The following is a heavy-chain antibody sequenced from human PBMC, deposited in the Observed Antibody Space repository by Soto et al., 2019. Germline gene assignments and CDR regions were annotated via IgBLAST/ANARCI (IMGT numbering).Heavy chain of an antibody. D-gene: IGHD6-25*01. CDR3: ERGPHGSSKRSSGRNWFDP. Sequence: SETLSLTCAVYGGSFSGYYWSWIRQPPGKGLEWIGEINHSGSTNYNPSLKSRVTISVDTSKNQFSLKLSSVTAADTAVYYCERGPHGSSKRSSGRNWFDPWGQGTLVTVSS. J-gene: IGHJ5*02. CDR1: GGSFSGYY. V-gene: IGHV4-34*01. CDR2: INHSGST.